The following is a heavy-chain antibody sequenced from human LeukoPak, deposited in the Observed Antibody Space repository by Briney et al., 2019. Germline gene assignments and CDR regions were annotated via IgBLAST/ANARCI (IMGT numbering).Heavy chain of an antibody. J-gene: IGHJ3*02. Sequence: SSETLSLTCAVYGGSFSGYYWSWIRQPPGKGLEWIGEINHNGSTNYNPSLKSRVTISVDTSKNHFSLKLSSVTAADTAVYYCAREPPLSGGGAFDIWGQGTMVTVSS. V-gene: IGHV4-34*01. CDR3: AREPPLSGGGAFDI. CDR1: GGSFSGYY. D-gene: IGHD6-19*01. CDR2: INHNGST.